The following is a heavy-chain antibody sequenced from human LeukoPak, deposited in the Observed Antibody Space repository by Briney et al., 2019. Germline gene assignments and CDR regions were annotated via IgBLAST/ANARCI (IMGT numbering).Heavy chain of an antibody. CDR1: GGTFSSYA. CDR3: ARSARTIFGVVTPYGNFDY. Sequence: ASVKVSCKASGGTFSSYAISWVRQAPGQGLEWMGGIIPIFGTANYAQKFQGSVTITADESTSTAYMELSSLRSEDTAVYYCARSARTIFGVVTPYGNFDYWGQGTLVTVSS. J-gene: IGHJ4*02. V-gene: IGHV1-69*13. CDR2: IIPIFGTA. D-gene: IGHD3-3*01.